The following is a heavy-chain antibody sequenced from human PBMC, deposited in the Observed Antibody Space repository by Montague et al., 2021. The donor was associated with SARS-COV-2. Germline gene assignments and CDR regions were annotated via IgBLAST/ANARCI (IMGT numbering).Heavy chain of an antibody. CDR1: GGSISSGIYY. CDR2: IYYAGTT. V-gene: IGHV4-61*01. Sequence: SETLSLTCTVSGGSISSGIYYWSWIRQAPGKGLEWIGYIYYAGTTXYXXXXKXRVTISVDTSKNQFSLSLSSVTTADTAIYYCARMGHSQYCPCGECYPWVNDWFDPWGQGTPVTVSS. D-gene: IGHD2-8*02. CDR3: ARMGHSQYCPCGECYPWVNDWFDP. J-gene: IGHJ5*02.